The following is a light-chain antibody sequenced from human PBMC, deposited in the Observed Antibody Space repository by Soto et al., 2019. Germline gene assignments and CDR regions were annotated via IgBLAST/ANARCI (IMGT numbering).Light chain of an antibody. V-gene: IGKV3-20*01. Sequence: EIVLTHSAATLSLSPGKRAILSCRASHSVSGSCLASYQQKPGQAPRLLIYGASSSATAIPARFSGSGSGTDFTLTISSIEPEDFAVYYCQHYGSSPPWTFGQGTKVDIK. J-gene: IGKJ1*01. CDR2: GAS. CDR1: HSVSGSC. CDR3: QHYGSSPPWT.